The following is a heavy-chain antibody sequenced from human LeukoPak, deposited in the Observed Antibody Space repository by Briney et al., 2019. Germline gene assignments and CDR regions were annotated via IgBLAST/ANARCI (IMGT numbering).Heavy chain of an antibody. CDR2: IRYDGSNK. V-gene: IGHV3-30*02. Sequence: GGSLRLSCAASGFTFSTYVMHWVRQAPGRGLEWVAFIRYDGSNKDYADSVRGRFTISRDNSKSTLFLQMNSLRTGDTSVYFCAKFAYNWNAPDGFDMWGQGTMVIVSS. D-gene: IGHD1-1*01. CDR1: GFTFSTYV. J-gene: IGHJ3*02. CDR3: AKFAYNWNAPDGFDM.